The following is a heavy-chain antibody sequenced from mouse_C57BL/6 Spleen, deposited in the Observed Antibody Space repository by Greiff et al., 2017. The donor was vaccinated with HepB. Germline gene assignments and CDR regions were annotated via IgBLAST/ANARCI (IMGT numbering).Heavy chain of an antibody. J-gene: IGHJ1*03. CDR3: ARSPITLTHWYFDV. V-gene: IGHV1-26*01. CDR2: INPNNGGT. D-gene: IGHD1-1*01. Sequence: EVQLQQSGPELVKPGASVKISCKASGYTFTDYYMNWVKQSHGKSLEWIGDINPNNGGTSYNQKFKGKATLTVDKSSSTAYMALRSLTSEDSAVYYCARSPITLTHWYFDVWGTGTTVTVSS. CDR1: GYTFTDYY.